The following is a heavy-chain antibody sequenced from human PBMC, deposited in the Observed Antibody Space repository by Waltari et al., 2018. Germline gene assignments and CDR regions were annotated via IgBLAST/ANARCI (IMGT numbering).Heavy chain of an antibody. D-gene: IGHD3-10*01. Sequence: QVQLVQSGAEVKKPGSSVKVSCKASGGTFSSYAISWVRQAHGQGLEWMGGIIPIFGTANCAQKFQGIVTMTTDEATSTAYMELSSLRSEDTAVYYWASGAGSSYYYYYCMDVWGQGTTVTVSS. CDR2: IIPIFGTA. CDR1: GGTFSSYA. J-gene: IGHJ6*02. V-gene: IGHV1-69*05. CDR3: ASGAGSSYYYYYCMDV.